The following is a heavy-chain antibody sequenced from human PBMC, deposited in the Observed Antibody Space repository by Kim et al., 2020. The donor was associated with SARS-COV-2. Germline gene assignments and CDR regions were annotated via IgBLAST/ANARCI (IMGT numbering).Heavy chain of an antibody. CDR2: IWYDGSNK. Sequence: GGSLRLSCAASGFTFSSYGMHWVRQAPGKGLEWVAVIWYDGSNKYYADSVKGRFTISRDNSKNTLYLQMNSLRAEDTAVYYCAREAGTTGTMDYYYYGMDVWGQGTTVTVSS. CDR3: AREAGTTGTMDYYYYGMDV. D-gene: IGHD1-1*01. V-gene: IGHV3-33*01. CDR1: GFTFSSYG. J-gene: IGHJ6*02.